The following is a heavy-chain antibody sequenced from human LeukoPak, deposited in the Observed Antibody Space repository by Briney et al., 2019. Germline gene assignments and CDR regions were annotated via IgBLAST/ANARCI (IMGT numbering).Heavy chain of an antibody. CDR3: ARDGTGQTTVTGWFDP. J-gene: IGHJ5*02. V-gene: IGHV4-31*03. D-gene: IGHD4-17*01. CDR2: IYYSGST. Sequence: SETLSLTCTVSGGSISSGGYYWSWIRQHPGKGLEWIGYIYYSGSTYYNPSLKSRVTISVDTSKNQFSLKLSSVTAADTAVYYCARDGTGQTTVTGWFDPWGQGTLVTVSS. CDR1: GGSISSGGYY.